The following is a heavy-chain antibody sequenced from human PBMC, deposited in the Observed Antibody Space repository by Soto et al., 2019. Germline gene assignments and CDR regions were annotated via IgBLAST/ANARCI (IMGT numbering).Heavy chain of an antibody. CDR1: GFTFSSYG. CDR2: ISYDGSNK. V-gene: IGHV3-30*18. J-gene: IGHJ6*02. Sequence: GGSLRLSCAASGFTFSSYGMHWVRQAPGKGLEWVAVISYDGSNKYYADSVKGRFTISRDNSKNTLYLQMNSLRAEDTAVYYCAKMAGVGYYYGMDVWGQGTTVTVSS. CDR3: AKMAGVGYYYGMDV.